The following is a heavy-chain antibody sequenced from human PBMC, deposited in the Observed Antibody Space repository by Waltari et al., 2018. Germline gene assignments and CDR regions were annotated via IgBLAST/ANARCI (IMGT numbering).Heavy chain of an antibody. CDR1: GFTFRHYG. D-gene: IGHD6-25*01. CDR3: ARGPIASAALDL. Sequence: QVKLVESGGGVVQPGRSLTLSCGASGFTFRHYGFHWVRQAPGKGLEAVAGRWHDGTNPYYADSVKCRCTISRDNSKSTLYLQMNGLRVEDTAVYYCARGPIASAALDLWGPGTLVTVSS. V-gene: IGHV3-33*01. J-gene: IGHJ5*02. CDR2: RWHDGTNP.